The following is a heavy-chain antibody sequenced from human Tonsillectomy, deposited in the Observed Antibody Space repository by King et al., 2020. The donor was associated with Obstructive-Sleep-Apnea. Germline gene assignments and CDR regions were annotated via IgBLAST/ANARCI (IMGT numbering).Heavy chain of an antibody. CDR2: IGYDGSNK. Sequence: VQLVESGGGVVQPGRSLRLSCAASGFTFSSYGMHWVRQAPGKGLEWVAVIGYDGSNKYYADSVKGRFTISRDNSKNTLYLQMNSLRAEDTAVYYCARDGGDIVATIGNWFDPWGQGTLVTVSS. CDR3: ARDGGDIVATIGNWFDP. D-gene: IGHD5-12*01. CDR1: GFTFSSYG. V-gene: IGHV3-33*01. J-gene: IGHJ5*02.